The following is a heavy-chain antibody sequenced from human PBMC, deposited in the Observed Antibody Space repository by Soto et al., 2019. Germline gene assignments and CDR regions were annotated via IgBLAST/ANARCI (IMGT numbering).Heavy chain of an antibody. CDR1: GGSVSSGSYY. V-gene: IGHV4-61*01. J-gene: IGHJ5*01. CDR2: IYYTGST. CDR3: AREIEMAVLLDS. Sequence: NPSETLSLTCTVSGGSVSSGSYYWSWIRQPPGKGLEYIGYIYYTGSTNYNPSLKSRVTISADTSKDQFSLRLSSVTAADTAVYYCAREIEMAVLLDSWGQGILVTVSS. D-gene: IGHD6-19*01.